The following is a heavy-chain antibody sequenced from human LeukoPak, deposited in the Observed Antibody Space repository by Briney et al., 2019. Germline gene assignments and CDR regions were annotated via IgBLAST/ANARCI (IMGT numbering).Heavy chain of an antibody. Sequence: GGSLRLSCAASGFTVITNDMTWVRQAPGKWLEWVSVLYSDGNTKYADSVQGRFTISRDNSKNTLYLEMNSLSPDDTAVYYCARGVEPLAANTLAYWGQGTLVTVSS. CDR3: ARGVEPLAANTLAY. J-gene: IGHJ4*02. CDR2: LYSDGNT. D-gene: IGHD1-14*01. CDR1: GFTVITND. V-gene: IGHV3-53*01.